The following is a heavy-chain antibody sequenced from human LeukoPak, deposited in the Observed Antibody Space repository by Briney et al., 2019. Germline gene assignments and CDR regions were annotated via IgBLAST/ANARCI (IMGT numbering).Heavy chain of an antibody. CDR1: GGSISSHY. CDR2: IYYSGST. D-gene: IGHD3-3*01. J-gene: IGHJ4*02. CDR3: AWGMYYDFWGGYYSFPLYDY. Sequence: SETLSLTCTVSGGSISSHYWSWFRQPPGKGLEWIGYIYYSGSTNYNPSLKSRVTISVDTSKNQFSLKLSSVTAADTAMSDCAWGMYYDFWGGYYSFPLYDYWGQGTLVTVSS. V-gene: IGHV4-59*11.